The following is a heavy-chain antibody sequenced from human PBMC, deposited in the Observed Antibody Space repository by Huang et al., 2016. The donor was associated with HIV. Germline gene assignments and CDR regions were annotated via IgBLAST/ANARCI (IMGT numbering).Heavy chain of an antibody. V-gene: IGHV3-74*01. Sequence: EVQLVESGGGLVQPGGSLRLSCAASGFTFSSYWMHWVRQAPGKGLVCVSRMNSDGSRSGYADSVKGRFTISRDNAKNTLYLQMNSLRAEDTAVYYCVRDPRIQSWLNYFDYWGQGTLVSVSS. CDR3: VRDPRIQSWLNYFDY. CDR1: GFTFSSYW. J-gene: IGHJ4*02. D-gene: IGHD3-22*01. CDR2: MNSDGSRS.